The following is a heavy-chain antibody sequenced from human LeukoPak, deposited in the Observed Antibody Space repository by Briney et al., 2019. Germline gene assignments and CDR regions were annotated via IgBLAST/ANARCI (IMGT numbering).Heavy chain of an antibody. CDR2: ISSSGSTI. CDR1: GFTFSVYY. J-gene: IGHJ4*02. D-gene: IGHD2-15*01. V-gene: IGHV3-11*04. CDR3: ATEVAEGGPQDY. Sequence: GGSLSLSCAASGFTFSVYYMSWIRQAPGKGLEWVSYISSSGSTIYYADSVKGRFTISRDNDKHTLYLQMNSLRAEDTALYYCATEVAEGGPQDYWGQGTLVTVSS.